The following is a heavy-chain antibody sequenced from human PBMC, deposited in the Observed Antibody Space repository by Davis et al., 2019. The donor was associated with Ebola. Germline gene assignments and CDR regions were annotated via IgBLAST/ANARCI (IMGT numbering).Heavy chain of an antibody. CDR2: IIYIFGAP. J-gene: IGHJ6*02. V-gene: IGHV1-69*06. CDR3: ARGRPRRIVVPAATYYYYGMDV. D-gene: IGHD2-2*01. Sequence: SVKVSCKASGGTFSSYTVSWVRQAPGQGLEWMGGIIYIFGAPNYAQKFQGRVTITADKSTSTAYMELSSLRSEDTAVYYCARGRPRRIVVPAATYYYYGMDVWGQGTTVTVSS. CDR1: GGTFSSYT.